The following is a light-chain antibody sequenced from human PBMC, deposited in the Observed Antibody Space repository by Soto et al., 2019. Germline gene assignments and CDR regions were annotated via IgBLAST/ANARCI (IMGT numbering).Light chain of an antibody. V-gene: IGLV1-44*01. CDR2: SNN. CDR3: AAWDDSLNGVV. CDR1: SSSIGSNS. J-gene: IGLJ2*01. Sequence: QSVLTQPPSASGAPGQRITISCSGSSSSIGSNSVHWYQQLPETAPKLLIYSNNQLPSGVPDRFSGSKSGTSASLAISGLQSEDEADYYCAAWDDSLNGVVFGGGTKLTVL.